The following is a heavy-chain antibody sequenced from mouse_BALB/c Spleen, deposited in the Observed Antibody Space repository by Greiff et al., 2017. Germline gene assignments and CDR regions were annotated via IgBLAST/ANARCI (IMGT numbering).Heavy chain of an antibody. Sequence: EVQLQQSGAELVKPGASVKLSCTASGFNIKDTYMHWVKQRPEQGLEWIGRIDPANGNTKYDPKFQGKATITADTSSNTAYLQLSSLTSEDTAVYYCARWGYRYDGDYYAMDYWGQGTSVTVSS. CDR3: ARWGYRYDGDYYAMDY. V-gene: IGHV14-3*02. D-gene: IGHD2-14*01. CDR1: GFNIKDTY. CDR2: IDPANGNT. J-gene: IGHJ4*01.